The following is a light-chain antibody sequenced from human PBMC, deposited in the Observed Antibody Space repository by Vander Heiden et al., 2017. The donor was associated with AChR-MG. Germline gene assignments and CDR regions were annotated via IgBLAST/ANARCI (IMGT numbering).Light chain of an antibody. CDR3: MQSVQLPLT. CDR2: EVS. CDR1: QRLLHSDRQTY. J-gene: IGKJ4*01. V-gene: IGKV2D-29*02. Sequence: EIVMTQTPLSLSVTPGQPASISCRSSQRLLHSDRQTYLYWFLQKPGQSPQLLMYEVSNRFSGVPDRFSGSGSGTHFTLRISRVESEDIGVYYCMQSVQLPLTFGGGTRVEIK.